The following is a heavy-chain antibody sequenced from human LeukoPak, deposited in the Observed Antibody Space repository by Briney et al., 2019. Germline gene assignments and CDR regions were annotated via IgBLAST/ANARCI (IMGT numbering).Heavy chain of an antibody. J-gene: IGHJ4*02. CDR2: INHSGST. Sequence: SETLSLTCAVYGGSFSGYYWSWIRQPPGKGLEWIGEINHSGSTNYNPSLKSRVTISVDTSKNQFSLKLSSVTAADTAVYYCARSRGRYDYVWGSYRYRGDFDYWGQGTLVTVSS. CDR3: ARSRGRYDYVWGSYRYRGDFDY. D-gene: IGHD3-16*02. V-gene: IGHV4-34*01. CDR1: GGSFSGYY.